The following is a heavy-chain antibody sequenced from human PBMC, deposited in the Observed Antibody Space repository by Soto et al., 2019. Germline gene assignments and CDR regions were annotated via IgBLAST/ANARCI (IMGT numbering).Heavy chain of an antibody. CDR1: GYTFTSYY. J-gene: IGHJ6*02. Sequence: ASVKVSCKASGYTFTSYYMHWVRQAPGQGLEWMGIINPSGGSTSYAQKLQGRVTMTRDTSTSTVYMELSSLRSEDTAVYYCAREREMATLLLGRYYGMDVWGQGTTVPVSS. CDR3: AREREMATLLLGRYYGMDV. CDR2: INPSGGST. V-gene: IGHV1-46*01. D-gene: IGHD5-12*01.